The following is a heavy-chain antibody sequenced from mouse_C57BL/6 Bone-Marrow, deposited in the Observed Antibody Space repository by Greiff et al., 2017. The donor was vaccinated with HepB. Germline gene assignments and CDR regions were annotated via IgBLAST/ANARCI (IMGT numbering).Heavy chain of an antibody. CDR2: IYPGNSDT. CDR3: TSHYGSSYVWFAY. J-gene: IGHJ3*01. D-gene: IGHD1-1*01. Sequence: VQLQQSGTVLARPGASVKMSCKTSGYTFTSYWMHWVKQRPGQGLEWIGAIYPGNSDTSYNQKFKGKAKLTAVTSASTAYMEISSLTNEDSAGYYCTSHYGSSYVWFAYWGQGTLVTVSA. CDR1: GYTFTSYW. V-gene: IGHV1-5*01.